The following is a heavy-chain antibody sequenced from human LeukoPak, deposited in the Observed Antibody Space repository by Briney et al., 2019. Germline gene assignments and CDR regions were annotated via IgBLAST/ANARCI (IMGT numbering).Heavy chain of an antibody. J-gene: IGHJ4*02. CDR2: ITPIFGTA. CDR3: ARGPYSSSWSNFDY. V-gene: IGHV1-69*06. CDR1: GGTFSSYA. Sequence: SVKVSCKASGGTFSSYAISWVRQAPGQGLEWMGGITPIFGTANYAQKFQGRVTITADKSTSTAYMELSSLRSEDTAVYYCARGPYSSSWSNFDYWGQGTLVTVSS. D-gene: IGHD6-13*01.